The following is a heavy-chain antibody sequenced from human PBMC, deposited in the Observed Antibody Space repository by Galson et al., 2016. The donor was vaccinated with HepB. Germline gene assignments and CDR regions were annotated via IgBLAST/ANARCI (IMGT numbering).Heavy chain of an antibody. D-gene: IGHD5-18*01. J-gene: IGHJ4*02. CDR3: AKASLGQLWHNFFDY. V-gene: IGHV3-30*18. CDR1: GFTFSRYG. Sequence: LRLSCAASGFTFSRYGMHWVRRAPGKGLEWVAVISYDGSNKYYGDSVKDRFSISRDNSKNTLYLQMNSLRPEDTAVYFCAKASLGQLWHNFFDYWGQGSLVTVSS. CDR2: ISYDGSNK.